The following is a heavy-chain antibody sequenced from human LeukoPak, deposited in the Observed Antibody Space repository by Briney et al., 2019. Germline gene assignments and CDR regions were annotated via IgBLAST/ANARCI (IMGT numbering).Heavy chain of an antibody. CDR3: VRDYD. J-gene: IGHJ4*02. V-gene: IGHV3-21*01. D-gene: IGHD3-16*01. CDR1: GFTFSDYS. Sequence: TPGGSLRLSGAASGFTFSDYSINWVRQAPGKGLEWVSSIGGIGTYIYYSDSVKGRFTISRDNAKNSLFLQMNGLRAEDTAVYYCVRDYDWGQGTLVTVSS. CDR2: IGGIGTYI.